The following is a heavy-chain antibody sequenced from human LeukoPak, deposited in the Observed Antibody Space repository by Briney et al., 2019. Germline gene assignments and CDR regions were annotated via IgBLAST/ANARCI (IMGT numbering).Heavy chain of an antibody. J-gene: IGHJ5*01. CDR3: ATGYSDSLRSPLDS. CDR1: GLTFNNYA. Sequence: GGSLRLSCAASGLTFNNYALTWIRQAPGKGLGWVSSISGRGGNTYYADSVKGRFTISRDDSKNTLFLQMNSLRAEDTAVYYCATGYSDSLRSPLDSWGQGTLVTVSS. V-gene: IGHV3-23*01. CDR2: ISGRGGNT. D-gene: IGHD3-22*01.